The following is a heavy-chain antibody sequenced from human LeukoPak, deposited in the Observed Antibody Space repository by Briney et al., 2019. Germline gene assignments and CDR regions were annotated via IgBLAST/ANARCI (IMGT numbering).Heavy chain of an antibody. D-gene: IGHD1-26*01. Sequence: GASVTVSFKASGYTFPCYYMHWVRQAPGQGLEWMGLINPTGGSTGYAQKFQGRVTMTRDMSTSTDYMELSSLRSEDTAIYYCARDNSVGDNAWWFDPWGQGTLVTVSS. CDR1: GYTFPCYY. J-gene: IGHJ5*02. CDR3: ARDNSVGDNAWWFDP. CDR2: INPTGGST. V-gene: IGHV1-46*01.